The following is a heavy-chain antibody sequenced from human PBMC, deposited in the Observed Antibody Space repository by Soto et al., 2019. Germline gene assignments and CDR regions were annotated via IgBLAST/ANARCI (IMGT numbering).Heavy chain of an antibody. CDR2: ISYDGSNK. J-gene: IGHJ6*02. CDR3: ARDHPRGGDCYNSGVACYGMDV. Sequence: GGSLRLSCAASGFTFSSYAMHWVRQAPGKGLEWVAVISYDGSNKYYADSVKGRFTISRDNSKNTLYLQMNSLRAEDTAVYYCARDHPRGGDCYNSGVACYGMDVWGQGTTVTVSS. CDR1: GFTFSSYA. D-gene: IGHD2-21*02. V-gene: IGHV3-30-3*01.